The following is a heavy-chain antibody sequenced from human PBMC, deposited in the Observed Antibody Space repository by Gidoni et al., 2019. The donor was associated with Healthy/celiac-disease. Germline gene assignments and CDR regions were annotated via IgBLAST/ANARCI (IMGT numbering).Heavy chain of an antibody. D-gene: IGHD5-18*01. J-gene: IGHJ4*02. CDR3: AKGVNSYGNY. Sequence: EVQLLESGGGLVKPGGSLRLSCAASGFTFSSYALGWVGQAPGKGLEWVSAISGSGGSTYYADSVKGRFTISRDNSKNTLYLQMNSLRAEDTAVYYCAKGVNSYGNYWGQGTLATVSS. V-gene: IGHV3-23*01. CDR1: GFTFSSYA. CDR2: ISGSGGST.